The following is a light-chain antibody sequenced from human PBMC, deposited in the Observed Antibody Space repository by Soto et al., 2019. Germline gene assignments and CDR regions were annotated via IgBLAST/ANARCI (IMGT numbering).Light chain of an antibody. Sequence: EIVMTQSPATLSVSPGDRATLSCRASQSVSSSLDWYQQIPGQAPRLLIYDASTRAIGIPARFGGSGSGTEFTLTISSLQSQDFAVYYCQQYNNWPPLTFGGGTKVELK. V-gene: IGKV3-15*01. CDR2: DAS. CDR1: QSVSSS. CDR3: QQYNNWPPLT. J-gene: IGKJ4*01.